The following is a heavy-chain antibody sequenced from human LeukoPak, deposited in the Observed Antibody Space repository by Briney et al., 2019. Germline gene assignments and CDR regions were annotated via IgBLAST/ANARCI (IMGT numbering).Heavy chain of an antibody. V-gene: IGHV3-15*01. CDR2: IKTKTDGETT. D-gene: IGHD3-9*01. CDR3: ATDATLLLSYFP. J-gene: IGHJ5*02. CDR1: GFTFSNAW. Sequence: PGGSLRLSCAASGFTFSNAWFGWVRQAPGKGLEWVGRIKTKTDGETTDYAAPVRGRFTISRDDSKGTLYLQMNSLKSEDTGVYYCATDATLLLSYFPWGQGTRVTVSS.